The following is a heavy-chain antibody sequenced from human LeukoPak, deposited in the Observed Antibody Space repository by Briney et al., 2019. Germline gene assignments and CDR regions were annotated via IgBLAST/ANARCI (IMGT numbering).Heavy chain of an antibody. CDR1: GGSISSGSYY. J-gene: IGHJ4*02. D-gene: IGHD4-17*01. CDR3: ARGGGDYGDYLLRFDY. CDR2: IYTSGST. Sequence: SETLSLTCTVSGGSISSGSYYWSWIRQPAGKGLEWIGRIYTSGSTNYNPSLKSRVTISVETSRNQFSLKLSSVTAADTAVYYCARGGGDYGDYLLRFDYWGQGTLVTVSS. V-gene: IGHV4-61*02.